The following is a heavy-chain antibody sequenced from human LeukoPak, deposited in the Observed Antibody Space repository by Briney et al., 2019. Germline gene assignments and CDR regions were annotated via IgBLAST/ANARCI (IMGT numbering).Heavy chain of an antibody. CDR3: ARGRFDFWRGYYNWFDP. D-gene: IGHD3-3*01. V-gene: IGHV4-34*01. CDR2: INHSGST. J-gene: IGHJ5*02. CDR1: GGSFSGYY. Sequence: SETLSLTCAVYGGSFSGYYWSWIRQPPGKGLEWIGEINHSGSTNYNPSLKSRVTISVDTSKNQFSLKLRSVTAADAAVYYCARGRFDFWRGYYNWFDPWGQGTLVTVSS.